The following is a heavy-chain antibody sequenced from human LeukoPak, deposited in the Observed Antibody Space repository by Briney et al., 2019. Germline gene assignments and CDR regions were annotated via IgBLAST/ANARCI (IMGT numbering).Heavy chain of an antibody. CDR3: ARARRVRTLNANYHAMDV. V-gene: IGHV1-69*13. D-gene: IGHD2-21*01. J-gene: IGHJ6*02. CDR1: AGTFSHDA. Sequence: SVKVSCKTSAGTFSHDAVSWLRQAPGQGPEWMGGIIPMFGTPNYARKFEGRVTITADEPPRTVYMELSSLRSEDTAVYYCARARRVRTLNANYHAMDVWGQGTTVTVSS. CDR2: IIPMFGTP.